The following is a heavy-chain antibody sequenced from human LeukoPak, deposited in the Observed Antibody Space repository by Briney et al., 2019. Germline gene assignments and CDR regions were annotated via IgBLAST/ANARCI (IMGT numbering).Heavy chain of an antibody. J-gene: IGHJ4*02. CDR1: GFTFSSHW. Sequence: PGGSLRLSCAASGFTFSSHWMHWVRQDPGKGLVWVSHINNDGSITNYADSVKGRFTISRDNAKNTLYLQMNSLRAEDTAVYYCAKNGAGRYCTNGVCYPEYWGQGTPVTVSS. D-gene: IGHD2-8*01. CDR2: INNDGSIT. CDR3: AKNGAGRYCTNGVCYPEY. V-gene: IGHV3-74*01.